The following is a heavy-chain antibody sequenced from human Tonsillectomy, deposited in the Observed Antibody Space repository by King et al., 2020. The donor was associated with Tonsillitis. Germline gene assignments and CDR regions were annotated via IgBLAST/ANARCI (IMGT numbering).Heavy chain of an antibody. V-gene: IGHV3-23*03. Sequence: VQLVESGGDLVQPGGSLRLSCAASRFTFSNFAMSWVRQAPGKGLEWVSIIYSGDSRTYYADSVKGRFTISRDNSKNTLYLQLSSLRAEDTAIYYCAKTHSPGVTIAGTYYFDCWGQGTLVTVSS. J-gene: IGHJ4*02. CDR1: RFTFSNFA. D-gene: IGHD6-19*01. CDR3: AKTHSPGVTIAGTYYFDC. CDR2: IYSGDSRT.